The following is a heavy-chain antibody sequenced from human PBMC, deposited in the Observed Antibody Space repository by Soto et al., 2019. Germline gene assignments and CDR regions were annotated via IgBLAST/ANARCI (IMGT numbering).Heavy chain of an antibody. CDR1: GYTFTSYD. CDR3: ARGLTSEWFDP. V-gene: IGHV1-8*01. J-gene: IGHJ5*02. Sequence: QVQLVQSGAEMKKPGASVKVSGKASGYTFTSYDINWVRQATGHGLEWMGWLNPNTGNTGYAPKFQGRVTMTRNTSINTVYMELSSLRSEDTAVYYCARGLTSEWFDPWGQGTLVTVSS. D-gene: IGHD4-17*01. CDR2: LNPNTGNT.